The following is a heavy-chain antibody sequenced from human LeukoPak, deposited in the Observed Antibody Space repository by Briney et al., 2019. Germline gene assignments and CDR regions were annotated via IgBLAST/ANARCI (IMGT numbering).Heavy chain of an antibody. J-gene: IGHJ5*02. Sequence: NPSETLSLTCTVSGGSISSTSYHWAWIRQPPGKGLEWIATVYYTGSAYYNPSLKSRATISVDTSKSQFSLKLSSVTTADTALYYCARYASGSYYWFDPWGQGTLVTVSS. V-gene: IGHV4-39*01. D-gene: IGHD3-10*01. CDR3: ARYASGSYYWFDP. CDR1: GGSISSTSYH. CDR2: VYYTGSA.